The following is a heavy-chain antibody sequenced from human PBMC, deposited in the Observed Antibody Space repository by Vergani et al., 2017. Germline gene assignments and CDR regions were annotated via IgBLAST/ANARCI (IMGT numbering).Heavy chain of an antibody. CDR3: ARVDTXVPATSHFYYMDV. Sequence: QVQLQESGPGVVKPSQTLSLTCAVSGGSISSGDHCWTWIRQRPGKGLEWIGYIFYSGTTYDNPSLRRRLTISVDTSQNQFSLKLRSVTAADTAVYYCARVDTXVPATSHFYYMDVWGKGTTVVVSS. CDR2: IFYSGTT. CDR1: GGSISSGDHC. V-gene: IGHV4-31*11. D-gene: IGHD6-25*01. J-gene: IGHJ6*03.